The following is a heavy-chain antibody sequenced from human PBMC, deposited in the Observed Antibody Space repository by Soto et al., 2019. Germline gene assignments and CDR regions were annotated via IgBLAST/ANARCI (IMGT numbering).Heavy chain of an antibody. CDR1: GFSLSTSGLA. V-gene: IGHV2-5*01. D-gene: IGHD6-19*01. CDR3: AHYSSGWAFAY. J-gene: IGHJ4*02. Sequence: SGPTLVNPTQTLTLTCTFSGFSLSTSGLALVWIRQPPGKALEWLALIYWNDDKRYSPSLKSRLTITKDTSKNQVVLTMTNMDPVDTATYYCAHYSSGWAFAYWGQGTLVTVSS. CDR2: IYWNDDK.